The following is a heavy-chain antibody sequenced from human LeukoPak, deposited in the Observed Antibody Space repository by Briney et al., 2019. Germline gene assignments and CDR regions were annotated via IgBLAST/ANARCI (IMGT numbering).Heavy chain of an antibody. V-gene: IGHV3-43*01. CDR3: TTDPSQPPSPYSGSHKPDKYWYFDL. CDR2: AGWAGGTT. Sequence: GGSLRLSCATSGFNFDRYTIHWVRQAPGKGLEWVSLAGWAGGTTFYSDSVRGRFTISRDSGRKSVYLQMNSLKTEDTAVYYCTTDPSQPPSPYSGSHKPDKYWYFDLWGRGTLVTVSS. D-gene: IGHD1-26*01. J-gene: IGHJ2*01. CDR1: GFNFDRYT.